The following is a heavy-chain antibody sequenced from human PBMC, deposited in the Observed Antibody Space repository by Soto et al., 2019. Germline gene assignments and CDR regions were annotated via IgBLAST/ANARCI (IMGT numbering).Heavy chain of an antibody. J-gene: IGHJ4*02. CDR2: ISDSGGST. V-gene: IGHV3-23*01. Sequence: GGSLRLSCAASGFTFSSCALSWVRQAPGKGLEWVSTISDSGGSTYYADSVKGRFTISRDTSNNTLYLQMDSLRAEDTAIYYCARCQTAATVPYYFDYCGQGILVTVSS. D-gene: IGHD6-13*01. CDR1: GFTFSSCA. CDR3: ARCQTAATVPYYFDY.